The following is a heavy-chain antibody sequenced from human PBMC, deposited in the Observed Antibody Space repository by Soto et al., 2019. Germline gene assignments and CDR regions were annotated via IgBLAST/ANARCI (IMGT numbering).Heavy chain of an antibody. D-gene: IGHD5-18*01. J-gene: IGHJ4*02. CDR1: GFTFSGSA. V-gene: IGHV3-73*01. CDR2: IRSKANSYAT. CDR3: TIRVDTAMAWIQHDY. Sequence: GSLRLSCAASGFTFSGSAMHWVRQASGKGLEWVGRIRSKANSYATAYAASVKGRFTISRDDSKNTAYLQMNSLKTEDTAVYYCTIRVDTAMAWIQHDYWGQGTLVTVSS.